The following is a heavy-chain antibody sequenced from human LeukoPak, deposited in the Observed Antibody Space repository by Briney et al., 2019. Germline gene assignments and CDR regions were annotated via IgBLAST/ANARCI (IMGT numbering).Heavy chain of an antibody. V-gene: IGHV1-2*02. J-gene: IGHJ4*02. Sequence: ASVKVSCKASGYTFTGYYMHWVRQAPGQGLEWMGWINPNSGGTNYAQKFQGRVTMTRDTSISTAYMELSRLRSDDTAVYYCARDPTGDSGSLGTPDYWGQGTLATVSS. CDR2: INPNSGGT. D-gene: IGHD1-26*01. CDR3: ARDPTGDSGSLGTPDY. CDR1: GYTFTGYY.